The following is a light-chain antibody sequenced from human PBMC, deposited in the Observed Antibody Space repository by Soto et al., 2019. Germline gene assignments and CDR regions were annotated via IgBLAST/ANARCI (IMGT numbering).Light chain of an antibody. Sequence: QSALTQPASVSGSPGQSITISCTGTSSDVGGYKYVSWYQQHPGKAPKLMIYDVNNRPSGVSNRFSGSKSGNTASLTISGLQAEDEADYYCTSYTSSSTYVFGTGTKLIVL. CDR3: TSYTSSSTYV. V-gene: IGLV2-14*01. CDR2: DVN. CDR1: SSDVGGYKY. J-gene: IGLJ1*01.